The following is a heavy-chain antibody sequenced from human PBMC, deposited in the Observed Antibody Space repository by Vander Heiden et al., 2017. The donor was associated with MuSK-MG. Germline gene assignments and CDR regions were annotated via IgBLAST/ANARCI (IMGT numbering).Heavy chain of an antibody. D-gene: IGHD2-21*02. CDR1: GGSFSVYY. Sequence: QVQLQQWGAGLLEPSETLSLTCAVYGGSFSVYYWSWNRQDQEKGLEWIEKINHSGSTNYNPSIKGRVTIAVDTTKHQFSLKLSSVTAADTAVYYWASVGAYFGGDCYPDHNWFDPWGQGTLVSVYS. V-gene: IGHV4-34*01. J-gene: IGHJ5*02. CDR2: INHSGST. CDR3: ASVGAYFGGDCYPDHNWFDP.